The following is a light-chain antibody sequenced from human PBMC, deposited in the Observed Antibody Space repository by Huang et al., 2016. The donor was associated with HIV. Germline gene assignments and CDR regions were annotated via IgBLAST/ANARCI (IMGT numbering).Light chain of an antibody. V-gene: IGKV3-15*01. CDR3: QQYNNWPWT. CDR1: QRLSSD. Sequence: EIVMTQSPATLSVSPGERATLSCRASQRLSSDLAWYQQKPGQAPRLLIHGSSTRATGTSARFSGRGSGTEFTLTITSLQAEDFAVYYCQQYNNWPWTFGQGTKVEVK. J-gene: IGKJ1*01. CDR2: GSS.